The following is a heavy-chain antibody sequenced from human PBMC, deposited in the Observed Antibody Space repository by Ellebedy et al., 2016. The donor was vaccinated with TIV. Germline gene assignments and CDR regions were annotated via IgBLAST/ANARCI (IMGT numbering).Heavy chain of an antibody. Sequence: ASVKVSXKASGYTFTSYAMHWVRQAPGQRLEWMGWINAGNGNTKYSQKFQGRVTITRDTSASTAYMELSSLRSEDTAVYYCARTYYDFWSGYYNHLFDYWGQGTLVTVSS. CDR1: GYTFTSYA. D-gene: IGHD3-3*01. CDR2: INAGNGNT. CDR3: ARTYYDFWSGYYNHLFDY. J-gene: IGHJ4*02. V-gene: IGHV1-3*01.